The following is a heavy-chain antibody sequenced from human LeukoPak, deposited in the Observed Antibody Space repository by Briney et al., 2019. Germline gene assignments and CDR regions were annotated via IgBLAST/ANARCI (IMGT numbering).Heavy chain of an antibody. CDR1: GFTFSSYG. CDR2: IWYDGSNK. V-gene: IGHV3-33*06. J-gene: IGHJ4*02. Sequence: GGSLRLSCAASGFTFSSYGMHWVRQAPGKGLEWVAVIWYDGSNKYYADSVKGRFTISRDNSKNTLYLQMNSLRVEDTAVYYCAKNGSGPSYWGQGTLVTVSS. D-gene: IGHD3-10*01. CDR3: AKNGSGPSY.